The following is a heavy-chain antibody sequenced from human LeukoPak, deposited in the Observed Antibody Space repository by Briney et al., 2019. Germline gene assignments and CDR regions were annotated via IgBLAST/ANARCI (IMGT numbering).Heavy chain of an antibody. CDR2: IYSGGST. CDR1: GFTFKNYG. J-gene: IGHJ6*02. CDR3: ARDYSSSWYYYYGMDV. Sequence: GGSLRLSCAASGFTFKNYGMNWVRQAPGKGLEWVSIIYSGGSTYYADSVKGRFTISRHNSKNTLYLQMNSLRAEDTAVYYYARDYSSSWYYYYGMDVWGQGTTVTVSS. V-gene: IGHV3-66*01. D-gene: IGHD6-13*01.